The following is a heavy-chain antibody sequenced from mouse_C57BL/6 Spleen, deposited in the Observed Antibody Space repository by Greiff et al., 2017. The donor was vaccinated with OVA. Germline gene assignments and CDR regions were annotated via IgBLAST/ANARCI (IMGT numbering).Heavy chain of an antibody. CDR1: GYAFSSSW. V-gene: IGHV1-82*01. J-gene: IGHJ4*01. Sequence: QVQLKESGPELVKPGASVKISCKASGYAFSSSWMNWVKQRPGKGLEWIGRIYPGDGDTNYNGKFKGKASLTADKSSSTAYMQLSSLTSEDSAVYYCARSGAWSQYAMDYWGQGTSVTVSS. D-gene: IGHD3-1*01. CDR2: IYPGDGDT. CDR3: ARSGAWSQYAMDY.